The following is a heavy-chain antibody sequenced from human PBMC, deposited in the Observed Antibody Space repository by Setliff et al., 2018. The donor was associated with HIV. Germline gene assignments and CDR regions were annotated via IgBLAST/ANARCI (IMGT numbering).Heavy chain of an antibody. J-gene: IGHJ4*02. CDR3: AREGITGTTLHPY. V-gene: IGHV3-7*01. CDR1: GFTLSSYW. D-gene: IGHD1-7*01. Sequence: GGSLRLSCAASGFTLSSYWMSWVRQAPGKGLEWVANIKEDGSEKYYVDSVKGRFTISRDNAKNSLYLQMNTLRAEDTAVYYCAREGITGTTLHPYWGQGTLVTVSS. CDR2: IKEDGSEK.